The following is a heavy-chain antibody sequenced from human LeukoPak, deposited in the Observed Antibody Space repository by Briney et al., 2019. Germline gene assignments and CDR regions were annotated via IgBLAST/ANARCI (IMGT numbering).Heavy chain of an antibody. J-gene: IGHJ4*02. Sequence: GGSLRLSCAASGFTFSNTWMAWVRQAPGKGLDWVANINQDGGTRQYADSVRGGFTISRDNAKNSLYLEMNSLRAEDTGLYHCARDMKGNLDYWGQGTLVTVSS. D-gene: IGHD3-16*01. CDR3: ARDMKGNLDY. CDR1: GFTFSNTW. V-gene: IGHV3-7*01. CDR2: INQDGGTR.